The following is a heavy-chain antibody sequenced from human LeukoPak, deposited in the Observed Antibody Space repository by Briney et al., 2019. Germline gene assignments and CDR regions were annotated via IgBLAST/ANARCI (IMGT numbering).Heavy chain of an antibody. J-gene: IGHJ4*02. CDR2: INHSGST. Sequence: SETLSLTCAVYGGSFSGYYWSWIRQPPGKGLEWIGEINHSGSTNYNPSLKSRVTISVDTSKNEFSLKLSSVTAADTAVYYCARGVDTAMVDPPSDYWGQGTLVTVSS. CDR1: GGSFSGYY. V-gene: IGHV4-34*01. D-gene: IGHD5-18*01. CDR3: ARGVDTAMVDPPSDY.